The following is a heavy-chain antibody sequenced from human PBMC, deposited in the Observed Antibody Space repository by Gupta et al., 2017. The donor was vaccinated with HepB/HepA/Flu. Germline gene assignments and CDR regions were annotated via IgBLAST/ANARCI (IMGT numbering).Heavy chain of an antibody. D-gene: IGHD5-12*01. J-gene: IGHJ6*02. CDR2: FSLDSDRI. CDR1: GLSIDRYA. Sequence: EVQLEESGGGLVQPGRLLRLSCTVSGLSIDRYAMHWVRQIPGKGLEWVSGFSLDSDRIDYADSVRGRFTTSRDKAKNSLYLQMNSLRPDDTALYYCGKDLTPGGLDVWGPGTTVTVSS. CDR3: GKDLTPGGLDV. V-gene: IGHV3-9*01.